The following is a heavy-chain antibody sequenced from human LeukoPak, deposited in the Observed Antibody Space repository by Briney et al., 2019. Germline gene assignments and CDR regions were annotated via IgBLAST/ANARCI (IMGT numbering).Heavy chain of an antibody. D-gene: IGHD3-10*01. CDR1: GFTFSCYA. J-gene: IGHJ4*02. CDR2: IRGSGGST. CDR3: AKVAESMVRGVIITTFDY. Sequence: EGSLRVSCAASGFTFSCYAMSWVRQAPGKGVEWVSAIRGSGGSTYYADSVKGRFTISRDNSKNTLYLQMNSLRAEDTAVYYCAKVAESMVRGVIITTFDYWGQGTLVTVSS. V-gene: IGHV3-23*01.